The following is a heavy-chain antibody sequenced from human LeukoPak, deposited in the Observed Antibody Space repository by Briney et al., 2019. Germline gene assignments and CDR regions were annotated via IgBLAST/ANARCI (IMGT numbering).Heavy chain of an antibody. J-gene: IGHJ6*03. CDR2: INHSGST. D-gene: IGHD5-18*01. CDR3: ARGVGFAMVWSYYYMDV. CDR1: GDSFSGYY. V-gene: IGHV4-34*01. Sequence: SETLSLTCAVYGDSFSGYYWSWIRQTPGKGLEWIGEINHSGSTKYNPSLKSRVTISVDTSKNQFSLNLTSVTAADTAVYYCARGVGFAMVWSYYYMDVWGKGTTVTVSS.